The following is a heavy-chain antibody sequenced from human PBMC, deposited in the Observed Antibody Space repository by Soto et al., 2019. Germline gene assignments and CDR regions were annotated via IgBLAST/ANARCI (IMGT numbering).Heavy chain of an antibody. J-gene: IGHJ5*02. V-gene: IGHV1-18*01. D-gene: IGHD2-2*01. Sequence: ASVKVSCKASGYTFTSYGISWVRQTPGQGLEWMGWISAYNGNTNYAQKLQGRVTMTTDTSTSTAYMELRSLRSDDTAVYYCARDPRPPDIVVVPAAHRAWFAPWGQGTLVTVSS. CDR2: ISAYNGNT. CDR3: ARDPRPPDIVVVPAAHRAWFAP. CDR1: GYTFTSYG.